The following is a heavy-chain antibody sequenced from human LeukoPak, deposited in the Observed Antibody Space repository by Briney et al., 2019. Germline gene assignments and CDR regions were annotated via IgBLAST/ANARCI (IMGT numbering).Heavy chain of an antibody. D-gene: IGHD3-22*01. CDR1: GYSFTSYW. V-gene: IGHV5-51*01. J-gene: IGHJ4*02. Sequence: GESLKISCKGSGYSFTSYWIGWVRQMPGKGLEWMGIIYPGDSDTRYSPSIQGQVTISADKSISTAYLQWSSLKASDTAMYYCARRARYYYDSSGSGPPDYWGQGTLVTVSS. CDR2: IYPGDSDT. CDR3: ARRARYYYDSSGSGPPDY.